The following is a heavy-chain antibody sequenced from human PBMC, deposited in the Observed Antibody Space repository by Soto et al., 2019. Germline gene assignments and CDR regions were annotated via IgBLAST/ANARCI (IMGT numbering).Heavy chain of an antibody. CDR1: GGSFSSSTYY. J-gene: IGHJ5*02. Sequence: QLQLQESGPGLVKPSETLSLTCTVSGGSFSSSTYYWGWIRQPPGKGLEWIGSMYSGGNTYYNPSLKSRVXXXXXXXXXXXXXXXXXXXXXXTAMYYCARQPYDSTGYYYGAWGQGTLVTVSS. CDR3: ARQPYDSTGYYYGA. D-gene: IGHD3-22*01. CDR2: MYSGGNT. V-gene: IGHV4-39*01.